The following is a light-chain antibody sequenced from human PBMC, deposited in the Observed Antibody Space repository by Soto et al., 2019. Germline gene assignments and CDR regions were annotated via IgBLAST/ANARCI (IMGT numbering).Light chain of an antibody. CDR1: SSDIGGYNS. Sequence: QSALTQPPSASGSPGQSVTISCTGTSSDIGGYNSVAWYQQHPGKAPRLMIYEVNKRPSGVPDRFSGSKSGYTASLTVSGLQTEDEAFYYCRSSPGIYHYLVFGGGTQLTVL. J-gene: IGLJ7*01. CDR2: EVN. CDR3: RSSPGIYHYLV. V-gene: IGLV2-8*01.